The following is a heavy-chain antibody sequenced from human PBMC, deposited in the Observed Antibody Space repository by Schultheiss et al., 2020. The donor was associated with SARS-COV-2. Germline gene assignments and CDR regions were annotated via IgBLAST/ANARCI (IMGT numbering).Heavy chain of an antibody. CDR3: AGHYGGNSPYYYGMDV. Sequence: ASVKVSCKASGYTFTSYGISWVRQAPGQGLEWMGRINPNSGGTNYAQKFQGRVTMTRDTSTSTVYMELSSLRSEDTAVYYCAGHYGGNSPYYYGMDVWGQGTTVTVSS. J-gene: IGHJ6*02. CDR2: INPNSGGT. D-gene: IGHD4-23*01. V-gene: IGHV1-2*06. CDR1: GYTFTSYG.